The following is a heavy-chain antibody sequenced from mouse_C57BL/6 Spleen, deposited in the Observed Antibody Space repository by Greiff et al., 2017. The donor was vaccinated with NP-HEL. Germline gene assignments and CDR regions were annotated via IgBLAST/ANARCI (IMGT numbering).Heavy chain of an antibody. V-gene: IGHV2-2*01. Sequence: VQVVESGPGLVQPSQSLSISCTVSGFSLTSYGVHWVRQSPGKGLEWLGVICSGGSTDYNAAFISRLSISKDNSKSQVFFKMNSLQADDTAIYYCARMANSYAMDYWGQGTSVTVSS. J-gene: IGHJ4*01. D-gene: IGHD4-1*01. CDR3: ARMANSYAMDY. CDR1: GFSLTSYG. CDR2: ICSGGST.